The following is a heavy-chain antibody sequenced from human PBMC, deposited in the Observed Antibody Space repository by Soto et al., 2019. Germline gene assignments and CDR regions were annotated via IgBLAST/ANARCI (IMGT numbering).Heavy chain of an antibody. CDR2: ISGSGGST. CDR1: GFTFSSYA. D-gene: IGHD6-19*01. J-gene: IGHJ6*02. Sequence: EVQLLESGGGLVQPGGSLRLSCAASGFTFSSYAMSWVRQAPGKGLEWVSAISGSGGSTYYADSVKGRFTISRDNSKNTLYLQMNSLRAEDTAVYYCAKDQRLEQWLVRVSAIDYGMDVWGQGTTVTVSS. V-gene: IGHV3-23*01. CDR3: AKDQRLEQWLVRVSAIDYGMDV.